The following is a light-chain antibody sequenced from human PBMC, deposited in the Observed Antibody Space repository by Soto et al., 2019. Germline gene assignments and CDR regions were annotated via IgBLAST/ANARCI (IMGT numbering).Light chain of an antibody. Sequence: QLVLTQSPSASASLGASVKLTCTLSSGHNNYAIAWHQQQPEKGPRDLMKLNSDGSHSKGDGIPDRFSGSSSGAERSLTISHLQSEDEADYYCQTWGTGIQVFGGGTQLTVL. V-gene: IGLV4-69*01. J-gene: IGLJ3*02. CDR3: QTWGTGIQV. CDR2: LNSDGSH. CDR1: SGHNNYA.